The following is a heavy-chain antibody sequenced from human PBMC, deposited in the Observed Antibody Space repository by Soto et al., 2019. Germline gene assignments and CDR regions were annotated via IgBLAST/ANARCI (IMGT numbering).Heavy chain of an antibody. CDR2: IYYSGST. CDR1: GGPISSYY. V-gene: IGHV4-59*01. Sequence: SETLSLTCTVSGGPISSYYWSWIRQPPGKGLEWIGYIYYSGSTNYNPSLKSRVTISVDTSKNQFSLKLSSVTAADTAVYYCARDAGNWFDPWGRGTLVTVSS. CDR3: ARDAGNWFDP. J-gene: IGHJ5*02.